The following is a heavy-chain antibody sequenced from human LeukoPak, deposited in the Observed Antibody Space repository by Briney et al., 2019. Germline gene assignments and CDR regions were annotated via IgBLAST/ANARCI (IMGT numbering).Heavy chain of an antibody. D-gene: IGHD3-10*01. V-gene: IGHV3-30*04. Sequence: GGSLRLSCAASGFTFSSYAMHWVRQAPGKGLEWVAVISYDGSNKYYADSVKGRFTISRDNAKNSLYLQMNSLRAEDTAVYYCARPDYYGSGSYPDIWGQGTMVTVSS. CDR2: ISYDGSNK. CDR1: GFTFSSYA. CDR3: ARPDYYGSGSYPDI. J-gene: IGHJ3*02.